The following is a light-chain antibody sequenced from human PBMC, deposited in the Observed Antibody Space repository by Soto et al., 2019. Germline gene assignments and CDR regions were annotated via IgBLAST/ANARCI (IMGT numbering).Light chain of an antibody. CDR3: QQRHMWPIT. Sequence: EIVLTQSPGTLSLSPGERATLSCRASQSVSSDYIAWYQQKPGQAPRLLIYDAYNRATGIPPRFSGSGSGTDFTLTISSLEPEDSAVYYCQQRHMWPITFGQGTRLEI. CDR2: DAY. CDR1: QSVSSD. V-gene: IGKV3-11*01. J-gene: IGKJ5*01.